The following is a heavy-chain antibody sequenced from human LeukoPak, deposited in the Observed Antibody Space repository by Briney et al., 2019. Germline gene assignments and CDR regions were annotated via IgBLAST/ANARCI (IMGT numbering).Heavy chain of an antibody. CDR1: GFIFSNYG. J-gene: IGHJ4*02. D-gene: IGHD6-19*01. CDR2: ISSSSSYI. CDR3: ARERRIAVAGTGLNY. Sequence: GGSLRLSCAASGFIFSNYGMNWVRQAPGKGLEWVSSISSSSSYIYYADSVKGRFTISRDNAKNSLYLQMNSLRAEDTAVYYCARERRIAVAGTGLNYWGQGTLVTVSS. V-gene: IGHV3-21*01.